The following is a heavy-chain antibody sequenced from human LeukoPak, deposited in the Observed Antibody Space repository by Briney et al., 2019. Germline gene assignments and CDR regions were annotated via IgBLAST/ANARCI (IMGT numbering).Heavy chain of an antibody. CDR3: AGISP. CDR2: IYSGGST. J-gene: IGHJ4*02. Sequence: GGSLRLSCAASGFSISNDWMSWVRQAPGKGLEWVSGIYSGGSTYYADSVQGRFTISRDNSKNTLYLQMNSLRAEDTAVYYCAGISPWGQGTLVTVSS. V-gene: IGHV3-66*01. CDR1: GFSISNDW.